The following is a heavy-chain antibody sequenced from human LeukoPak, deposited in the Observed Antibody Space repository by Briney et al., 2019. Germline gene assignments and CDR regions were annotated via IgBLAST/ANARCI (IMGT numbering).Heavy chain of an antibody. Sequence: GGSLRLSCAASGFTFSSYGMHWVRQAPGKGLEWVTVSYDGSSQYYADPVKGRFTISRDNSKHTLYLQMNSLRTEDTAVYYCARGSGSAWYHDNWSQGTLVTVSS. J-gene: IGHJ4*02. CDR3: ARGSGSAWYHDN. CDR2: SYDGSSQ. CDR1: GFTFSSYG. D-gene: IGHD6-19*01. V-gene: IGHV3-30*19.